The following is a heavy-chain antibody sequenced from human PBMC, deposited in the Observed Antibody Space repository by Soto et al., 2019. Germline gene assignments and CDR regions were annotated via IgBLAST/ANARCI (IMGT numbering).Heavy chain of an antibody. Sequence: GESLKISCKGSGYSFTSYWIGWVRQKPGKGLEWMGIIYPGDSDTRYSPSFQGQVTISADKSISTAYLQWNSLKASDTAMYYCAREDCGSTSCYGPSGWFDPWGQGTLVTVSS. CDR2: IYPGDSDT. J-gene: IGHJ5*02. V-gene: IGHV5-51*01. CDR3: AREDCGSTSCYGPSGWFDP. CDR1: GYSFTSYW. D-gene: IGHD2-2*01.